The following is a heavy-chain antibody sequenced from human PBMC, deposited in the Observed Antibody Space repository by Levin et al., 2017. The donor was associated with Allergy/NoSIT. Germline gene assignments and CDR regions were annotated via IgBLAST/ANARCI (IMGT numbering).Heavy chain of an antibody. CDR3: AKGTGWDLYYFDY. CDR1: GLTFSSYA. Sequence: GGSLRLSCTASGLTFSSYAMTWVRQAPGKGLECVSTINGSGDKTYYTDSVKGRFTISRDNSKEMLYLQMSSLRAEDTAVYYCAKGTGWDLYYFDYWGQGTLVTVSS. J-gene: IGHJ4*02. CDR2: INGSGDKT. D-gene: IGHD3/OR15-3a*01. V-gene: IGHV3-23*01.